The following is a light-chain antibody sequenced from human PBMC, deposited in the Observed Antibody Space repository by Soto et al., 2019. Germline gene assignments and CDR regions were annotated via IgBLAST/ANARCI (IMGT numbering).Light chain of an antibody. CDR1: TSNIGSNY. CDR3: TTWDDSLNGFYV. J-gene: IGLJ1*01. Sequence: QSVLTQPPSASVTPGQGVTSSCSGSTSNIGSNYVYWYQQLPGTAPKLLIYRNNQRPSGVPDRFSGSKSGTSASLAISGLRSDDEADYSCTTWDDSLNGFYVFGTGTKVTVL. CDR2: RNN. V-gene: IGLV1-47*01.